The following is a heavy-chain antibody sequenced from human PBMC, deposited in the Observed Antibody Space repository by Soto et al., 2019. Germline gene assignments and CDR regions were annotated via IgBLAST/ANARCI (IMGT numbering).Heavy chain of an antibody. D-gene: IGHD1-1*01. CDR3: VRDGTKTLRDWFDP. V-gene: IGHV4-4*07. CDR1: GASISGFY. Sequence: SETLSLTCTVSGASISGFYWSWIRKSAGKGLEWIGRNYATGTTDYNPSLKSRVMMSVDTSKKQFSLKLRSVTAADTAVYYCVRDGTKTLRDWFDPWGQGISVTVSS. J-gene: IGHJ5*02. CDR2: NYATGTT.